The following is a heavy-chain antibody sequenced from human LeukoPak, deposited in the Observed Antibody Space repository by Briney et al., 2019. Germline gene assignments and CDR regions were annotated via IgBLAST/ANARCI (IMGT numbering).Heavy chain of an antibody. D-gene: IGHD6-19*01. V-gene: IGHV1-69*13. CDR1: GGTFSSYA. Sequence: SVKVSCKASGGTFSSYAISWVRQAPGQGLEWMGGIIPIFGTANYAQKFQGRVTITADESTSTAYMELSSLRSEDTAVYYCARLKYSSGWKTQGYYFDYWGQGTLVTVSS. CDR3: ARLKYSSGWKTQGYYFDY. J-gene: IGHJ4*02. CDR2: IIPIFGTA.